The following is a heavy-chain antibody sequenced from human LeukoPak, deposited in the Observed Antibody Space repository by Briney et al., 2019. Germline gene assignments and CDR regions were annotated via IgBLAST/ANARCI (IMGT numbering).Heavy chain of an antibody. CDR1: GLTFRSYM. CDR3: ARSLTTLTYEGY. D-gene: IGHD1-1*01. Sequence: GGSLRLSCAASGLTFRSYMMNWVRQAPGKGLEWVSSINSGSTYTYYTESVKGRFTVSRDNAKNSLFLQMNSLRAEDTAIYYCARSLTTLTYEGYWGQGTLVTVSS. V-gene: IGHV3-21*04. CDR2: INSGSTYT. J-gene: IGHJ4*02.